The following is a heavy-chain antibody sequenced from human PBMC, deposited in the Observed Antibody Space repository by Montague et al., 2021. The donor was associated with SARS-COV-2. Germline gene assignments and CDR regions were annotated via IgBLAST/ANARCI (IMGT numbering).Heavy chain of an antibody. V-gene: IGHV4-61*09. CDR1: GGARSRASDY. CDR2: IYSTVIT. D-gene: IGHD4-17*01. J-gene: IGHJ5*02. Sequence: TRSRTGKGAGGARSRASDYWSWIRQPAGRGLEWIGHIYSTVITNYNPSRKSRVTISVDLSKNQFSLKMTSVTAADTAVYYCARDPHDYGWFDPWGQGTLVTVSS. CDR3: ARDPHDYGWFDP.